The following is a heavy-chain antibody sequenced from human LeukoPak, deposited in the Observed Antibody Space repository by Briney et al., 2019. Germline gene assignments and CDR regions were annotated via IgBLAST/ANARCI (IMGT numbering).Heavy chain of an antibody. D-gene: IGHD2-15*01. Sequence: VGSLRLSCAASGFTFDDYGMSWVRQAPGKGLEWVSGINWNGGSTGYADSVKGRFTISRDNAKNSLYLQMNGLRAEDTALYYCARVEGYCSGGSCHSAYYYYMDVWGKGTTVTVSS. V-gene: IGHV3-20*04. J-gene: IGHJ6*03. CDR3: ARVEGYCSGGSCHSAYYYYMDV. CDR2: INWNGGST. CDR1: GFTFDDYG.